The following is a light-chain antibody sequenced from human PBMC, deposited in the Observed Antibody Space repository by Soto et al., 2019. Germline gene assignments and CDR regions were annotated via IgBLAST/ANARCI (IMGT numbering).Light chain of an antibody. V-gene: IGKV1-5*01. CDR3: QQYSVYWT. Sequence: DIQLTQSPSSLSASIGDRVAIACRASQSISNWLAWYQQKPGKAPKVLIYDASSWAGGVPSRFTGSGSGTEFTLAINSLQPDDFATYYCQQYSVYWTFGQGTKVDIK. CDR2: DAS. J-gene: IGKJ1*01. CDR1: QSISNW.